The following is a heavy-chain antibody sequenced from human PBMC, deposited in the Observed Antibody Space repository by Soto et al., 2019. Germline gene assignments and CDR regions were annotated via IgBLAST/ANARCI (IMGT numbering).Heavy chain of an antibody. D-gene: IGHD2-8*01. V-gene: IGHV1-18*01. J-gene: IGHJ6*02. CDR3: AKNGQPPYYYYGLDV. CDR1: GYTFTRYG. CDR2: ISGYNGDT. Sequence: QGQLVQSEAEVKKPGASVKVSCKASGYTFTRYGISWVRQAPGQGLEWMGWISGYNGDTIYAQKFQGRVTMTIDTSTSTAYMELRSLTSDDTAVYYCAKNGQPPYYYYGLDVWGQGTKVTVSS.